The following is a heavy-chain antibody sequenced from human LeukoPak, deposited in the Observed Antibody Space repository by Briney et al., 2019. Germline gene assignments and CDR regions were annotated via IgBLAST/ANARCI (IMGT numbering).Heavy chain of an antibody. D-gene: IGHD4-11*01. Sequence: GGSLRLSCAASGFTFSSYAMSWVRQAPGKGLEWVAFIRYDGSNKYYADSVKGRFTISRDNSKNTLYLQMNSLRAEDTAVYYCAKDFITMTTVTSGDYWGQGTLVTVSS. CDR1: GFTFSSYA. J-gene: IGHJ4*02. CDR2: IRYDGSNK. V-gene: IGHV3-30*02. CDR3: AKDFITMTTVTSGDY.